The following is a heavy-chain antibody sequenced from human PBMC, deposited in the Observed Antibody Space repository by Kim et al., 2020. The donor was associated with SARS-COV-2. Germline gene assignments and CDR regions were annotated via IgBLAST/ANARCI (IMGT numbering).Heavy chain of an antibody. CDR2: ISSSSSYI. Sequence: GSLRLSCAASGFTFSSYSMNWVRQAPGKGLEWVSSISSSSSYIYYADSVKGRFTISRDNAKNSLYLQMNSLRAEDTAVYYCARDKRGYCGGDCYSGGSDYWGQGTLVTVSS. D-gene: IGHD2-21*02. CDR1: GFTFSSYS. J-gene: IGHJ4*02. V-gene: IGHV3-21*01. CDR3: ARDKRGYCGGDCYSGGSDY.